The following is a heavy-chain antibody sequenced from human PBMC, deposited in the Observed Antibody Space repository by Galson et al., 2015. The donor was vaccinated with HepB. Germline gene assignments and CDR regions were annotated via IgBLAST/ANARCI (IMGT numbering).Heavy chain of an antibody. V-gene: IGHV1-18*01. J-gene: IGHJ6*02. CDR1: GDTLNNYA. D-gene: IGHD3-22*01. CDR2: VSTYNGNT. Sequence: SVKVSCKAVGDTLNNYAVSWVRQAPGEGLDWMGRVSTYNGNTNYAHKFQGRVTMTTDTATRTAFMELRSLRCDDTAVYYCARGGQIGRGYYDSSGNYRRTRGANGMDVWGRGTTVTVSS. CDR3: ARGGQIGRGYYDSSGNYRRTRGANGMDV.